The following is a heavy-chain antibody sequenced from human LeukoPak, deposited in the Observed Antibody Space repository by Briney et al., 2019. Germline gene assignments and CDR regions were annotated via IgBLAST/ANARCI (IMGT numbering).Heavy chain of an antibody. CDR1: GGSFSGYY. CDR2: INHSGST. CDR3: ARVEGSGTWYLDY. J-gene: IGHJ4*02. V-gene: IGHV4-34*01. D-gene: IGHD3-10*01. Sequence: SETLSLTCAVYGGSFSGYYWSWIRQPPGKGLEWIGEINHSGSTNYNPSLKSRVTISVDTSKNQFSLHLNSVTPEDTAVYYCARVEGSGTWYLDYWGQGTLVTVSS.